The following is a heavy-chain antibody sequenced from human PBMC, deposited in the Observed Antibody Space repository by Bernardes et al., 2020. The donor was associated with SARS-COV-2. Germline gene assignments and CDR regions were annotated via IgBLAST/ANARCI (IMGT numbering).Heavy chain of an antibody. V-gene: IGHV1-69*13. J-gene: IGHJ1*01. CDR3: ARGRDIVVEPSDSDASDV. D-gene: IGHD2-2*01. CDR2: IIPIFGTT. CDR1: GGTINMFV. Sequence: SVKVSCKASGGTINMFVMSWVRQAPGRRLEWMGGIIPIFGTTHYAQKFQGRVTITADESTSTAYLELRSLRSEDTAIYFCARGRDIVVEPSDSDASDVWGQGTLVTVSS.